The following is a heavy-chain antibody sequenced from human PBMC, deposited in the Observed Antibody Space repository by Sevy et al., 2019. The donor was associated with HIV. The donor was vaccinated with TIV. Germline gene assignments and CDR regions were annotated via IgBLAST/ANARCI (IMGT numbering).Heavy chain of an antibody. J-gene: IGHJ3*02. CDR3: ATEPPFKVTRAFDI. D-gene: IGHD4-17*01. CDR2: FDPEDGET. CDR1: GYTLTELS. V-gene: IGHV1-24*01. Sequence: ASVKVSCKVSGYTLTELSMHWVRQAPGKGLEWMGGFDPEDGETIYAQKFQGRVTMTEDTSTDTAYMELSSLGSEETAVYYCATEPPFKVTRAFDIWGQGTMVTVSS.